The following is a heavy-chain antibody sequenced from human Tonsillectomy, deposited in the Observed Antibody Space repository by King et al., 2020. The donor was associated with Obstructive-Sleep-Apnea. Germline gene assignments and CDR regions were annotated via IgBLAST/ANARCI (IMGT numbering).Heavy chain of an antibody. CDR3: ARYAYAAVGSTDYFDY. Sequence: QLVQSGVEVKKPGASVKVSCKASGYTFTSYGITWVRLAPGQGLEWMGWISCYNGDTKYAQKFQGRVTITPDTSTNTAYTELRSLRSDDTAVYYCARYAYAAVGSTDYFDYWGQGTLVTVSS. D-gene: IGHD6-13*01. J-gene: IGHJ4*02. CDR2: ISCYNGDT. CDR1: GYTFTSYG. V-gene: IGHV1-18*04.